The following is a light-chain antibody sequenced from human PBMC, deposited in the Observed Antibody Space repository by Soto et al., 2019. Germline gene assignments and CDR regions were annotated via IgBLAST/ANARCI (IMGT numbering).Light chain of an antibody. CDR1: QSVSSSY. Sequence: IVLTQSPDTVSLSPLEIATLSFMASQSVSSSYLAWYQQKPGQAPRLLIYGASSRATGIPDRFSGSGSGTDFTLTISRLEPEDFAVYYCQQYGSSRGLTFGGGTKVDIK. J-gene: IGKJ4*01. CDR2: GAS. V-gene: IGKV3-20*01. CDR3: QQYGSSRGLT.